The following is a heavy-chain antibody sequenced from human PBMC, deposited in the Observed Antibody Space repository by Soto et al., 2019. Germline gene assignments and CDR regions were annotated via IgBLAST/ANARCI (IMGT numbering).Heavy chain of an antibody. Sequence: QMQLQESGSGLVKPSQTLSLTCTVSGGSINSGRYSWTWIRQPPGAGLEWIGHMYHIGTTYYNPSLKSRATMSVDTSKNQFSLKLSSVTAADTAIYYCAKGINYYDSSGDSWFDPWGQGTLVTVSS. V-gene: IGHV4-30-2*01. J-gene: IGHJ5*02. CDR1: GGSINSGRYS. CDR3: AKGINYYDSSGDSWFDP. D-gene: IGHD3-22*01. CDR2: MYHIGTT.